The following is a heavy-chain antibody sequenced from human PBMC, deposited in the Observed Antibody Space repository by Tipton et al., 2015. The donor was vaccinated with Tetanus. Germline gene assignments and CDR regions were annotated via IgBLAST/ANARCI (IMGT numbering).Heavy chain of an antibody. Sequence: TLSLTCAVYGASFSDYYWSWIRQAPGKGLEWIGEINHSGNTNHNPSLKSRVTLSVDTSKNQFSLKLNSVTAADTAVYYCARANNDFPKKGPFDSWGQGSLVIVSS. CDR3: ARANNDFPKKGPFDS. V-gene: IGHV4-34*01. CDR2: INHSGNT. CDR1: GASFSDYY. D-gene: IGHD3-3*01. J-gene: IGHJ4*02.